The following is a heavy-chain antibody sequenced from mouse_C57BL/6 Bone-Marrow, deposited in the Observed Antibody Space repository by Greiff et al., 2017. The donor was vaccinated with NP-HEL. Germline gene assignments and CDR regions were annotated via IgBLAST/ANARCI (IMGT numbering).Heavy chain of an antibody. J-gene: IGHJ3*01. CDR1: GFTFSDYG. Sequence: DVKVEESGGGLVKPGGSLKLSCAASGFTFSDYGMHWVRQAPEKGLEWVAYISSGSSTIYYADTVKGRFTISRDNAKNTLFLQMTSLRSEDTAMYYCARGGVTPAYWGQGTLVTVSA. CDR3: ARGGVTPAY. V-gene: IGHV5-17*01. D-gene: IGHD2-5*01. CDR2: ISSGSSTI.